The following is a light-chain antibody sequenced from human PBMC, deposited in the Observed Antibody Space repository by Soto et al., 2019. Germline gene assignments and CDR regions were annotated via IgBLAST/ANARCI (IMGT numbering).Light chain of an antibody. CDR2: GAS. Sequence: IVMAQSPATLSVSPGERATLSCRASQNVNNNLAWYQQKPGQAPRLLIYGASTRATGIPARFSGSGSGTEFTLTISSLQSEDFAVYYCQQYNNWPRTFGHGTKVDIK. V-gene: IGKV3-15*01. J-gene: IGKJ1*01. CDR3: QQYNNWPRT. CDR1: QNVNNN.